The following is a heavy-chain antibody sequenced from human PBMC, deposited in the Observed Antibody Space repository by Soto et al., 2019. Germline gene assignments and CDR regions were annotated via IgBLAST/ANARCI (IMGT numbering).Heavy chain of an antibody. D-gene: IGHD6-6*01. Sequence: PGGSLRLSCAASGFTFSIYAMSWFRQAPGKGLEWVSAISGSGGSTYYADSVKGRFTISRDNSKNTLYLQMNSLRAEDTAVYYCATRRIAARPVRTMGNWFDPWGQGTLVTVSS. CDR1: GFTFSIYA. V-gene: IGHV3-23*01. J-gene: IGHJ5*02. CDR3: ATRRIAARPVRTMGNWFDP. CDR2: ISGSGGST.